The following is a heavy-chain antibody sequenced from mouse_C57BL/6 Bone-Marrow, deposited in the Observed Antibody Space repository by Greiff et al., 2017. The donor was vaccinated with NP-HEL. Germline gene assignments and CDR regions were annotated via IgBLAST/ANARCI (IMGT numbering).Heavy chain of an antibody. CDR2: SRNKANDYTT. V-gene: IGHV7-1*01. D-gene: IGHD4-1*01. J-gene: IGHJ1*03. Sequence: EVMLVESGGGLVQSGRSLRLSCATSGFTFSDFYMEWVRQAPGTGLEWIAASRNKANDYTTEYSASVKGRFIVSRDTSQSILYLQMNALRAEDTAIYYCARDNWDWYFDVWGTGTTVTVSS. CDR3: ARDNWDWYFDV. CDR1: GFTFSDFY.